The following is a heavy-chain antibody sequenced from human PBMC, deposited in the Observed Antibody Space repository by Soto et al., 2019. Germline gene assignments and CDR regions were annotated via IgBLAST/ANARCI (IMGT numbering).Heavy chain of an antibody. D-gene: IGHD3-9*01. J-gene: IGHJ3*02. Sequence: QLQQWGAGLLKPSETLSLTCVVSGGSFSTYYYNWIRQSPGKGLEWIGEINHRGNNNYSPSLKSRVTMSLDTSKNQFSLKLTSVTAADTAVYYCARGGSNDWQVALDIWGQGTMVTVSS. CDR1: GGSFSTYY. CDR3: ARGGSNDWQVALDI. CDR2: INHRGNN. V-gene: IGHV4-34*01.